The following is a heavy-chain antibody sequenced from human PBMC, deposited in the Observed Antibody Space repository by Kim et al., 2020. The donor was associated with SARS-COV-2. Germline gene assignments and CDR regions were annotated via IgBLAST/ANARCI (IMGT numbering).Heavy chain of an antibody. CDR3: AREESGRFGDGNYYGMDV. V-gene: IGHV3-7*03. J-gene: IGHJ6*02. Sequence: GGSLRLSCAASGFTFSSYWMSWVRQAPGKGLEWVANIKQDGSEKYYVDSVKGRFTISRDNAKNSLYLQMNSLRAEDTAVYYCAREESGRFGDGNYYGMDVWGQGTTVTVSS. CDR2: IKQDGSEK. D-gene: IGHD3-10*01. CDR1: GFTFSSYW.